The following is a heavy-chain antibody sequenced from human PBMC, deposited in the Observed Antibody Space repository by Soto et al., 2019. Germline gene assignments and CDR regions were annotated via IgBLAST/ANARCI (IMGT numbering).Heavy chain of an antibody. CDR2: ISSNGGST. Sequence: EVQLVESGGGLVQPGGSLRLSCAASGFTFSSYAMHWVRQAPGKGLEYVSAISSNGGSTYYANSVKGRFTISRDNSKNTLYLQMGSLRAEDMAVYYCARGAPDYYYYMDVWGKGTTVTVSS. CDR3: ARGAPDYYYYMDV. CDR1: GFTFSSYA. J-gene: IGHJ6*03. V-gene: IGHV3-64*01.